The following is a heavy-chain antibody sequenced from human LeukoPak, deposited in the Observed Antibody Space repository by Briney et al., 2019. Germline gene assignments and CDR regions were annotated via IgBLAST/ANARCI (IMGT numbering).Heavy chain of an antibody. V-gene: IGHV4-31*03. J-gene: IGHJ4*02. CDR1: GGSISSGAYY. D-gene: IGHD5-18*01. CDR3: ARTFGYSYGVDY. Sequence: KASETLSLTCTVSGGSISSGAYYWSWIRQHPGKGLEWIGYIYYTGDTYYNPSLKSRLTISLDTSKNQFSLELSSVTAADTAVYYCARTFGYSYGVDYWGQGTLVTVSS. CDR2: IYYTGDT.